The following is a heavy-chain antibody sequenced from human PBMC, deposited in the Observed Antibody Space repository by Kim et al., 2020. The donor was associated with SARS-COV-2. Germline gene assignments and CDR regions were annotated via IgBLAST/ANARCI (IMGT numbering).Heavy chain of an antibody. Sequence: ASVKVSCKASGYTLSNYDIHWVRQAPGQGLDWMGGITAATGHAAYSRKFQGRVTITRDTSTNTAYVELTSLTSEDTAIYFCARALAAGTGCWGQGTLVTVSP. CDR3: ARALAAGTGC. D-gene: IGHD6-13*01. V-gene: IGHV1-3*01. J-gene: IGHJ4*02. CDR1: GYTLSNYD. CDR2: ITAATGHA.